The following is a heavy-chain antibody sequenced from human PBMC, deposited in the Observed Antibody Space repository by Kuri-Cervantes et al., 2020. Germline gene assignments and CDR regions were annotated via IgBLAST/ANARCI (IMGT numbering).Heavy chain of an antibody. CDR3: ASGDRYGELQ. Sequence: SVKVSCKASGGTFSSYAISWVRQAPGQGLEWMGGIIPIFGTANYAQKFQGRVTIIADKSTSKAYMELSSLRSEDTAVYYCASGDRYGELQWGQGTLVTVSS. J-gene: IGHJ4*02. CDR2: IIPIFGTA. D-gene: IGHD4-17*01. CDR1: GGTFSSYA. V-gene: IGHV1-69*06.